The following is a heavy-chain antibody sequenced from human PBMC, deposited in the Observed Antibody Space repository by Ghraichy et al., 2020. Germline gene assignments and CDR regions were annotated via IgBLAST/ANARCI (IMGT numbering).Heavy chain of an antibody. J-gene: IGHJ4*02. CDR1: GFTFSNYY. D-gene: IGHD2-15*01. CDR2: ISSGSSTI. V-gene: IGHV3-48*02. CDR3: ARRDCSGGSCYSDY. Sequence: GGSLRLSCAASGFTFSNYYMNWVRQAPGKGLEWVSHISSGSSTIYYADSVMGRFTISRDNAKNSLYLQMNSLRDEDTAVYYCARRDCSGGSCYSDYWGQGTLVTVSS.